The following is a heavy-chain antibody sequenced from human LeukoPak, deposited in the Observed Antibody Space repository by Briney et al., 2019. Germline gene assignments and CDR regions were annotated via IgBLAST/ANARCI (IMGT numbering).Heavy chain of an antibody. D-gene: IGHD2-21*02. CDR3: ARAGVVSSMDF. V-gene: IGHV3-74*01. CDR1: GFTCSYDR. CDR2: IKSDGSMT. J-gene: IGHJ3*01. Sequence: GASLRLSYAASGFTCSYDRMFWVRQPGGERVVFVSRIKSDGSMTSYADSVKGRFTISRDNAKNPLVLQMSSLRAEDAAVYYCARAGVVSSMDFWGQGTMVTV.